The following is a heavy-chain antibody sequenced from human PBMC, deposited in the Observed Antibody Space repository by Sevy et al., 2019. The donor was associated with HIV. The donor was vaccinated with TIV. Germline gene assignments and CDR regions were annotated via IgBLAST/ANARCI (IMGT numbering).Heavy chain of an antibody. J-gene: IGHJ3*01. CDR2: ISSSSNYI. V-gene: IGHV3-21*01. Sequence: GGSLRLSCSASGFTFNTYTMNWVRQAPGKGLEWVSSISSSSNYIYYADSLKGRFTISRDNARNSLYLQMSSLRAEETAVYYCARPYGSGSWEAFDLWGQGTMVTASS. CDR3: ARPYGSGSWEAFDL. CDR1: GFTFNTYT. D-gene: IGHD3-10*01.